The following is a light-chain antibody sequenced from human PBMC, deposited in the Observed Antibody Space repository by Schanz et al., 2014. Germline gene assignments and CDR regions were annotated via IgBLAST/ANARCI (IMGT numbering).Light chain of an antibody. J-gene: IGLJ3*02. Sequence: QSALTQPASVSGSPGQSITISCTGTSSDVGGYNFVSWYQQHPGKVPKLLIFEVSQRPSGVPDRFSGSKSGITASLTVSGLQAEDEADYSCCSYAGSYTRVFGGGTKLTVL. V-gene: IGLV2-8*01. CDR3: CSYAGSYTRV. CDR2: EVS. CDR1: SSDVGGYNF.